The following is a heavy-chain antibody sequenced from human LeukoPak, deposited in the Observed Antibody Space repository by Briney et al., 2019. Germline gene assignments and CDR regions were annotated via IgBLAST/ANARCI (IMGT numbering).Heavy chain of an antibody. CDR1: GDSVSSNSAA. D-gene: IGHD3-9*01. CDR2: TYYRSKLYN. J-gene: IGHJ3*02. Sequence: SQTLSLTCAISGDSVSSNSAAWHWIRQSPSRGLEWLGRTYYRSKLYNDYAVSVKSRITINPDTSKNQFSLQLNSVTPEDTAVYYCARDGDQYFDCVYAFDIWGQGTMVTVSS. CDR3: ARDGDQYFDCVYAFDI. V-gene: IGHV6-1*01.